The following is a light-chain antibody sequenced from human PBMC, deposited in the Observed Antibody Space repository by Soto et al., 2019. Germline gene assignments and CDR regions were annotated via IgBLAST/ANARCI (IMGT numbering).Light chain of an antibody. J-gene: IGLJ1*01. Sequence: QSVLTQPASLSGSPGQSITICCTGTSSDVGGYNYVSWYQQHPGKAPKLMIYDVSNRPSGVSNRFSGSKSGNTASLTISGLQAEDEADYYCSSYTSSSPLIFGTGTKVTVL. CDR2: DVS. CDR1: SSDVGGYNY. V-gene: IGLV2-14*01. CDR3: SSYTSSSPLI.